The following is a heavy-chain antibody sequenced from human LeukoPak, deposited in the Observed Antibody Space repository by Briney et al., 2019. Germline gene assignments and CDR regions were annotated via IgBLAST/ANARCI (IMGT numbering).Heavy chain of an antibody. Sequence: GGSLRLSCAASRFNFNNYNMNWVRQAPGKGLEWVAVISYDGSNKYYADSVKGRFTISRDNSKNTLYLQMNSLRAEDTAVYYCARLNSGSYFLAGYYFDYWGQGTLVTVSS. J-gene: IGHJ4*02. CDR2: ISYDGSNK. CDR1: RFNFNNYN. D-gene: IGHD1-26*01. V-gene: IGHV3-30*03. CDR3: ARLNSGSYFLAGYYFDY.